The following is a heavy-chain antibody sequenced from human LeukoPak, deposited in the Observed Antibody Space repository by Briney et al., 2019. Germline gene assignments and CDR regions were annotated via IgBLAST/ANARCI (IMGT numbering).Heavy chain of an antibody. V-gene: IGHV1-24*01. Sequence: GASVKVSCKVSGYTLTELSMHWVRQAPGKGLEWMGGFDTEDGETIYAQKFQGRVTMTEDTSTDTAYMELSSLRSEDTAVYYCATVAGTAYYFDYWGQGTLVTVSS. CDR1: GYTLTELS. CDR3: ATVAGTAYYFDY. CDR2: FDTEDGET. J-gene: IGHJ4*02. D-gene: IGHD6-19*01.